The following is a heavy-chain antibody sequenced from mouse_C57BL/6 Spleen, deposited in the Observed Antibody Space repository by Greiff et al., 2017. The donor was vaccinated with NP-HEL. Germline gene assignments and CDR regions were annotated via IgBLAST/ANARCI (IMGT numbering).Heavy chain of an antibody. CDR3: ARRYYGTRDYFDY. J-gene: IGHJ2*01. D-gene: IGHD1-1*01. CDR2: IYPGGGYT. CDR1: GYTFTNYW. V-gene: IGHV1-63*01. Sequence: QVQLQQSGAELVRPGTSVKMSCKASGYTFTNYWIGWAKQRPGHGLEWIGDIYPGGGYTNYNEKLKGKATLTADKSSSTAYMQFSSLTSEDSAIYYCARRYYGTRDYFDYWGQGTTLTVSS.